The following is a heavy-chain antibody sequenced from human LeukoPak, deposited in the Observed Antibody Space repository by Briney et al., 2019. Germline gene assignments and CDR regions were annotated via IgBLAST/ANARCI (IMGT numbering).Heavy chain of an antibody. CDR1: GFTFSSSW. CDR2: INKDGSEK. V-gene: IGHV3-7*01. J-gene: IGHJ4*02. D-gene: IGHD2-2*01. Sequence: GGSLRLSCAASGFTFSSSWMTWVRQAPGKGLERVANINKDGSEKYYVDSVKGRFTISRDNAKNSLFLQMNSLRAEDTAVYYCARDQRASPAAADYWGQGTLVTVSS. CDR3: ARDQRASPAAADY.